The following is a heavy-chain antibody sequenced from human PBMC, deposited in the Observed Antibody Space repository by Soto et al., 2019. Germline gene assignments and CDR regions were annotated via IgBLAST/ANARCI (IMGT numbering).Heavy chain of an antibody. J-gene: IGHJ6*02. Sequence: QVQLVQSGAEVKKPGSSVKVSCKASGVTFSSYAISWVRQAPGQGLEWMGGSIPIFGTANYAQKFQGRVTITADESTSTAYMELSSLRSEDTAVYYCARDARGDYVWGTDYYGMDVWGQGTTVTVSS. CDR1: GVTFSSYA. D-gene: IGHD3-16*01. CDR2: SIPIFGTA. CDR3: ARDARGDYVWGTDYYGMDV. V-gene: IGHV1-69*01.